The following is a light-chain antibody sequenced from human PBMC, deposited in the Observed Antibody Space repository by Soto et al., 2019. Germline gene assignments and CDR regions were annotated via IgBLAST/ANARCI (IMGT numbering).Light chain of an antibody. V-gene: IGKV3-15*01. J-gene: IGKJ5*01. CDR2: GAF. CDR1: QTVRNN. CDR3: LQYDNWPPIT. Sequence: EFVLTQSPGTLSLSPGERATLSCRASQTVRNNYLAWYQQKPGQAPRLLIYGAFTRATGIPVRFSGSGSGTEFTLTISNLQSEDFALYHCLQYDNWPPITFGQGTRLEIK.